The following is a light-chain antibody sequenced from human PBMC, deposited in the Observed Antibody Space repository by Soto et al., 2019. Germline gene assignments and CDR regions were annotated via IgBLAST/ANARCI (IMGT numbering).Light chain of an antibody. CDR1: QSVGSY. J-gene: IGKJ2*01. V-gene: IGKV3-11*01. Sequence: EIVLTQSPATLSLSPGERATLSCRASQSVGSYLAWYQHKPGQAPRLLMYGASNRATGIPARFSGSGSGTDFTLTISSLEPEDFAVYFCQQRGSRPLYTFGQGTKLEIK. CDR3: QQRGSRPLYT. CDR2: GAS.